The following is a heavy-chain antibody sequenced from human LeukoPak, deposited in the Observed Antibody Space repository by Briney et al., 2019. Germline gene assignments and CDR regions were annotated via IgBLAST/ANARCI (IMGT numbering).Heavy chain of an antibody. J-gene: IGHJ4*02. D-gene: IGHD3-16*01. Sequence: GRSLRLSCAASGFTFSNYAMHWVRQAPGKGLEWVAVISFDGSKKYYADSVKGQLTISRDNSKSTLYLQMNSLRAEDTALYYCVRSRATSGGYYFAYWGQGALVTVSS. CDR1: GFTFSNYA. CDR3: VRSRATSGGYYFAY. V-gene: IGHV3-30*04. CDR2: ISFDGSKK.